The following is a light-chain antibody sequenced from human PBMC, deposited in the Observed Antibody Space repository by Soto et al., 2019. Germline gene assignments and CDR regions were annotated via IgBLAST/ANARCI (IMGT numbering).Light chain of an antibody. J-gene: IGLJ2*01. CDR3: TSYTSSRTVV. CDR2: DVS. Sequence: QSALAQPASVSGSPGQSITISCTGTSSDIGTYNYVSWYQQHAGKVPKLMIYDVSNRPSGVSDRFSGSKSGNTASLTISGLQAXDEADYYCTSYTSSRTVVFGGGTKLTVL. CDR1: SSDIGTYNY. V-gene: IGLV2-14*03.